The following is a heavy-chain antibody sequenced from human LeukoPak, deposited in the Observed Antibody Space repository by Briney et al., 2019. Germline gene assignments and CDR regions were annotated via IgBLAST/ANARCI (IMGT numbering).Heavy chain of an antibody. D-gene: IGHD3-16*01. V-gene: IGHV4-39*07. CDR3: AREGGSYDYYYMDV. CDR1: GCSNRSSSYH. CDR2: NYYSEST. J-gene: IGHJ6*03. Sequence: SETLSLTRTVSGCSNRSSSYHWGWTPQPTRKGVEWIVSNYYSESTYYNPTLKCRVTISVDTSKSQFSLKLSYVTAADTAVYYCAREGGSYDYYYMDVWGKGTTVTVSS.